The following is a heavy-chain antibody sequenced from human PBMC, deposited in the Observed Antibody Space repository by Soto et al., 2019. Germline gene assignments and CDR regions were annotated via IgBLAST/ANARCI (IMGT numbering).Heavy chain of an antibody. CDR2: INHSGST. V-gene: IGHV4-34*01. CDR1: GGSFSGYY. D-gene: IGHD2-15*01. J-gene: IGHJ4*02. Sequence: PSETLSLTCAVYGGSFSGYYWSWIRQPPGKGLEWIGEINHSGSTNYNPSLKSRVTISVDTSKNQFSLKLSSVTAADTAVYYWARGPDVVVVAATVVKFDYWGQGTLVTVSS. CDR3: ARGPDVVVVAATVVKFDY.